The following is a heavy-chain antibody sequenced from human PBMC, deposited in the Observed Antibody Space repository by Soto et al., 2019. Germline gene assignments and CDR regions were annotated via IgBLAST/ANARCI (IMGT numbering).Heavy chain of an antibody. J-gene: IGHJ4*02. D-gene: IGHD4-17*01. CDR3: ARDLDVTTVTTSFDS. CDR2: INPSGDSR. CDR1: GFSFSDYF. Sequence: ASVKVSCKASGFSFSDYFMHWVRQAPGQGLEWMGIINPSGDSRNYAQKFQGRVTITRDTSTSTVYMDLSSLRYEDTAVYYCARDLDVTTVTTSFDSWGQGTLVTVSS. V-gene: IGHV1-46*01.